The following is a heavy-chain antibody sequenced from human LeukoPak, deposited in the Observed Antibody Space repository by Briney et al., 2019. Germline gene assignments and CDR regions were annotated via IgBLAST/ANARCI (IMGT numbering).Heavy chain of an antibody. V-gene: IGHV3-23*01. D-gene: IGHD2-2*01. CDR3: AKDQDQGRDFDY. CDR2: ISGSGGST. J-gene: IGHJ4*02. Sequence: PGGSLRLSCAASGFTFSTYAMNWVRQAPGKGLEWVSAISGSGGSTYYADSVKGRFTISGDNSKNTLYLQMNSLRAEDTAVYYCAKDQDQGRDFDYWGQGTLVTVSS. CDR1: GFTFSTYA.